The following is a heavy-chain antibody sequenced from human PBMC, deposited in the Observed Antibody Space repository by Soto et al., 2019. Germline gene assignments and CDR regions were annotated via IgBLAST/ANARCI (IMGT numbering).Heavy chain of an antibody. J-gene: IGHJ4*02. CDR1: GGSFSGYY. V-gene: IGHV4-34*01. CDR3: ARRRGYSYGSFDY. Sequence: SETLSLTCAVYGGSFSGYYWSWIRQPPGKGLEWIGEINHSGSTNYNPSLKSRVTISVDTSKNQFSLKLSSVTAADTAVYYCARRRGYSYGSFDYWVQGALVTVSS. CDR2: INHSGST. D-gene: IGHD5-18*01.